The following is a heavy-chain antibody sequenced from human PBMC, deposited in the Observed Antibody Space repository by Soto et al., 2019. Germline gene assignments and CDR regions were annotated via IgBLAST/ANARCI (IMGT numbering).Heavy chain of an antibody. V-gene: IGHV4-39*01. D-gene: IGHD1-1*01. CDR2: ISSTSGP. CDR1: GGSISSSSSY. CDR3: ARYDSGHYGVNV. Sequence: SETLSLTCTVSGGSISSSSSYWVWIRQPPGNGLEWITSISSTSGPYYTPSLKGRAAIYVDPSKNQFSLNLSSVTAADTAISYCARYDSGHYGVNVWGQGTTVTFSS. J-gene: IGHJ6*01.